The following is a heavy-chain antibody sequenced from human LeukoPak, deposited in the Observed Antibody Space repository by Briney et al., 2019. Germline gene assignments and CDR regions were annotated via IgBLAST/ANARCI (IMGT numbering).Heavy chain of an antibody. D-gene: IGHD1-26*01. Sequence: GGSLRLSCAASGFTFSSYGMSWVRQAPGKGLEWASGLSGSGSNTYYADSVKGQFTISRDNSKNTLYLQMNGLRAEDTAIYYCARAVYTGGYGGFYFDYWGQGTLVTVSS. J-gene: IGHJ4*02. V-gene: IGHV3-23*01. CDR2: LSGSGSNT. CDR3: ARAVYTGGYGGFYFDY. CDR1: GFTFSSYG.